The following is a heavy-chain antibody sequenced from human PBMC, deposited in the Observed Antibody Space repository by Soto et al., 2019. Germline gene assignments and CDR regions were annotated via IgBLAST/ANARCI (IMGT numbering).Heavy chain of an antibody. CDR2: ISGSGGST. D-gene: IGHD5-18*01. CDR1: GFTFSSYA. CDR3: AKVLGRYSYGYDY. Sequence: GGSLRLSCAASGFTFSSYAMSWIRQAPGKGLEWVSAISGSGGSTYYADSVKGRFTISRDNSKNTLYLQMNSLRAEDTAVYYCAKVLGRYSYGYDYWGQGTLVTVSS. V-gene: IGHV3-23*01. J-gene: IGHJ4*02.